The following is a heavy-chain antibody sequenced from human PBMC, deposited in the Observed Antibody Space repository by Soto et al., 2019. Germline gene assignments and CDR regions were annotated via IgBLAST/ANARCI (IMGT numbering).Heavy chain of an antibody. V-gene: IGHV4-34*01. CDR3: ARGGLYCSSTSCYPPRSYYGMDV. D-gene: IGHD2-2*01. J-gene: IGHJ6*02. CDR2: INHSGST. Sequence: QVQLQQWGAGLLKPSETLSLTCAVYGGSFSGYYWSWIRQPPGKGLEWIGEINHSGSTNYNPSLKSRVTISVDTSKNQFSLKLSSVTAADTAVYYCARGGLYCSSTSCYPPRSYYGMDVWGQGTTVTVSS. CDR1: GGSFSGYY.